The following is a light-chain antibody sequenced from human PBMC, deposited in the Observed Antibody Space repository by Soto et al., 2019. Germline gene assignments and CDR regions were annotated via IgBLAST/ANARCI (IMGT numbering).Light chain of an antibody. J-gene: IGKJ4*01. V-gene: IGKV1-5*03. Sequence: DIQLTQSPSTLSASVGDRVTISCRASQIISTWLAVYQQKPGKAPKRLIYKASCIESGVPSKIFRSGAWTAVTLPISSLQPDDFSTYFFQQYNSYSPHTFGGGTKVEI. CDR3: QQYNSYSPHT. CDR2: KAS. CDR1: QIISTW.